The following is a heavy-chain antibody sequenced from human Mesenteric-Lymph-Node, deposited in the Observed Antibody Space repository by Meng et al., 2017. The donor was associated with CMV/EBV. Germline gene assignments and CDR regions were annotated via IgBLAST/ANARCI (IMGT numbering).Heavy chain of an antibody. D-gene: IGHD3-9*01. CDR1: GGSFSGYY. V-gene: IGHV4-34*01. Sequence: QGKCPQWGAGLLKPSETLSVTCAVYGGSFSGYYWNWIRQSPEKGLEWIGEINHSGSTTYNPSFTSRIIISVDTSTNQISLNMSSVTAADTAVYYCARGSSYDILTGYFDYWGQGALVTVSS. CDR2: INHSGST. J-gene: IGHJ4*02. CDR3: ARGSSYDILTGYFDY.